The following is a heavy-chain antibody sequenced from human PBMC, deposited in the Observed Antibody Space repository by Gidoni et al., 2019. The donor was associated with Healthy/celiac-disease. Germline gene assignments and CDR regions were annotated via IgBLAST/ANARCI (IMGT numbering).Heavy chain of an antibody. CDR2: ISGSGGST. D-gene: IGHD3-22*01. CDR3: AKDPAPYDSSGYLGYYFDY. V-gene: IGHV3-23*01. CDR1: VLTFSSYA. J-gene: IGHJ4*02. Sequence: EVKLLESGGGLVQPGGSLSLSCAAAVLTFSSYAMSWVRQAPGKGLEWVSAISGSGGSTYYADSVKGRFTISRDNSKNTLYLQMNSLRAEDTAVYYCAKDPAPYDSSGYLGYYFDYWGQGTLVTVSS.